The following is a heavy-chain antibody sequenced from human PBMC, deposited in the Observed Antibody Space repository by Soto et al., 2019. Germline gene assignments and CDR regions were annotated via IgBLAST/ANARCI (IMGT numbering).Heavy chain of an antibody. D-gene: IGHD1-26*01. CDR1: GGSISSYY. Sequence: QVQLQESRPGLVKPSETLSLTCTASGGSISSYYWSWIRQPPGKGLEWIGYIYYSGSTNYTPDLKRRVPISVDTSKTQFSLKLSSVTAADTAVYYCAREAPVGSDYWGRGTLVTVSS. V-gene: IGHV4-59*01. J-gene: IGHJ4*02. CDR2: IYYSGST. CDR3: AREAPVGSDY.